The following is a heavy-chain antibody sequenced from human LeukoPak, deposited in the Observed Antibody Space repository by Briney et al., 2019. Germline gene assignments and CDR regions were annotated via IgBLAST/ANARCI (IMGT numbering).Heavy chain of an antibody. Sequence: GGSLRLSCAASGFTFSSNYMHWVRQAPGKGLVWVSPINTDGSDTTYADFVKGRFTISRDNAKNTLYLEMNSLRAEDTAVYYCARALRSPGDSGLDYWGQGALVTVSS. D-gene: IGHD3-10*01. J-gene: IGHJ4*02. CDR2: INTDGSDT. CDR1: GFTFSSNY. V-gene: IGHV3-74*03. CDR3: ARALRSPGDSGLDY.